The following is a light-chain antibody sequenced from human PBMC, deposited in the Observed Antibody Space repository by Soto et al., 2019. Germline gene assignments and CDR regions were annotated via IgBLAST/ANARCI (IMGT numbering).Light chain of an antibody. Sequence: LSASVRDRDTITCRASRYISSYLTWYQQRPGKAPKLLIYDASSLESGVPSRFSGSGSGTDFTLTISSLQPEDFATYYCLQDNNYPWTFGQGTKVDIK. CDR2: DAS. J-gene: IGKJ1*01. CDR1: RYISSY. V-gene: IGKV1-6*01. CDR3: LQDNNYPWT.